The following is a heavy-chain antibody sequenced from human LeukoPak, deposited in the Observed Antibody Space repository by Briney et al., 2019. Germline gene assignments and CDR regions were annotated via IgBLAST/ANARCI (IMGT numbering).Heavy chain of an antibody. V-gene: IGHV3-30*18. CDR3: ANGIVATTGFDY. CDR1: GFTFSSYG. CDR2: ISYDGSNK. J-gene: IGHJ4*02. Sequence: GGSLRLSCAASGFTFSSYGMHWVRQAPGKGLEWVAVISYDGSNKYYADSVKGRLTISRDNSKNTLYLQMNSLRAEDTAVYYCANGIVATTGFDYWGQGTLVTVSS. D-gene: IGHD5-12*01.